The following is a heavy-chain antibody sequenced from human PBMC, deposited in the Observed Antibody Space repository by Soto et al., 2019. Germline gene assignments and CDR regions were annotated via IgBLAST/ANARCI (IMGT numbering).Heavy chain of an antibody. CDR2: IIPIFGTA. CDR3: AAPCFENGLTMMAGGY. D-gene: IGHD3-22*01. J-gene: IGHJ4*02. V-gene: IGHV1-69*01. CDR1: GGTFSSYA. Sequence: QVQLVQSGAEVKKPGSSVKVSCKATGGTFSSYAISWARHAPGQRLEWMGGIIPIFGTANYEQKFQGRVTSTAAEPTSTAYMELGSLISEDTAVYYCAAPCFENGLTMMAGGYWGQGPMITVSS.